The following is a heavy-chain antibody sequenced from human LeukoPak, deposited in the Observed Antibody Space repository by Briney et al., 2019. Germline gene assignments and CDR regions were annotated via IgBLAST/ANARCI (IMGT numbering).Heavy chain of an antibody. D-gene: IGHD4-11*01. CDR2: INPNSGGT. V-gene: IGHV1-2*02. CDR3: ARDFATTPYYYYYMDV. Sequence: ASVTVSCKASGYTFTGYYMHWVRQAPGQGLEWMGWINPNSGGTNYAQKFQGRVTMTRDTSISTAYMELSSLRSDDTAVYYCARDFATTPYYYYYMDVWGKGTTVTVSS. J-gene: IGHJ6*03. CDR1: GYTFTGYY.